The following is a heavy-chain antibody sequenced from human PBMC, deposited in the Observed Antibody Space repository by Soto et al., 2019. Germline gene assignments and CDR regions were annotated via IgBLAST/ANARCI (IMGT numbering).Heavy chain of an antibody. V-gene: IGHV3-7*03. D-gene: IGHD2-15*01. CDR2: IKQDGSEK. J-gene: IGHJ6*02. Sequence: EVQLVESGGGLVQPGGSLRLSCAASGFTFSSYWMSWVRQAPGKGLEWVANIKQDGSEKYYVDSVKGRFTISRDNAKNSLYLQMNSLRAEDTAVYYCARDYRDIGSSGPGHYYYYYGMDVWGQGTTVTVSS. CDR1: GFTFSSYW. CDR3: ARDYRDIGSSGPGHYYYYYGMDV.